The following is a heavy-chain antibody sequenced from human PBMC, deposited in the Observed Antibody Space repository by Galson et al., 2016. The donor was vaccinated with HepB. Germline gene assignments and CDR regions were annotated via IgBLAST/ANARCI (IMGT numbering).Heavy chain of an antibody. CDR1: GFTFSRYT. J-gene: IGHJ4*02. CDR2: ISYDGSTK. Sequence: SLRLSCAASGFTFSRYTLNWVRQAPGRGLEWVAFISYDGSTKYYSDSVKGRVTISRDNSNNTLYLQVNSLRAEDTAVYYCAREGWNYIIDYWGQGTPVIVSS. V-gene: IGHV3-30-3*01. D-gene: IGHD1-7*01. CDR3: AREGWNYIIDY.